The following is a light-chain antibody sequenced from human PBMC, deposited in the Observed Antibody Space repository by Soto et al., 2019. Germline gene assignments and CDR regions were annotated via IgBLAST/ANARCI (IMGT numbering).Light chain of an antibody. CDR3: SSYGGSNNPPYV. CDR2: EVS. Sequence: QSALTQPPSASGSPGQSVTISCTGTSSDVGGYNYVSWYQQHPGKAPKLMIYEVSKRPSGVPDRFSGSKSGNTASLTVTGLQAEDEADYYCSSYGGSNNPPYVFGTGTKVTVL. CDR1: SSDVGGYNY. J-gene: IGLJ1*01. V-gene: IGLV2-8*01.